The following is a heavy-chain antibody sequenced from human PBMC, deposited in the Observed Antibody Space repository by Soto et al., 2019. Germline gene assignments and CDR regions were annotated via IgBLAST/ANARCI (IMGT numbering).Heavy chain of an antibody. D-gene: IGHD3-22*01. V-gene: IGHV1-69*01. CDR1: GDTFTSYT. J-gene: IGHJ5*02. CDR2: ITPAFGRR. Sequence: QLKLVQSGAEVKTPGSSVKVSCKASGDTFTSYTISWVRQAPGQGLEWMGGITPAFGRRNYAQRFQGRLTISADDPTSTVYMELSSLTSEDTAVYYCARLWWDELNYDFDPSDPWGQGTLVIVSS. CDR3: ARLWWDELNYDFDPSDP.